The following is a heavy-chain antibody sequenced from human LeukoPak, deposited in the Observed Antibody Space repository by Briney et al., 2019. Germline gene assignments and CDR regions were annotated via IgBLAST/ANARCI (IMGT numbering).Heavy chain of an antibody. D-gene: IGHD6-6*01. J-gene: IGHJ6*03. V-gene: IGHV3-49*04. CDR3: TREGRAYSSSLVGVVYYYYYMDV. Sequence: GGSLRLSCTASGFTFGDYAMSWVRQAPGKGLEWVGFIRSKAYGGTTEYAASVKGRFTISRDDSKSIAYLQMNSLKTEDTAVYYCTREGRAYSSSLVGVVYYYYYMDVWGKGTTVTVSS. CDR1: GFTFGDYA. CDR2: IRSKAYGGTT.